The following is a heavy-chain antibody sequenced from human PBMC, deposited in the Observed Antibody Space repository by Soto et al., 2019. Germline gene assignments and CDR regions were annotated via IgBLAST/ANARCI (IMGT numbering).Heavy chain of an antibody. CDR2: MNSDGSTT. CDR3: VREQLGNSAY. D-gene: IGHD6-13*01. Sequence: EVQLVESGGGLVQPGGSLRLSCSATGFTFSSYWMHWVRQAPGKGLVWVSRMNSDGSTTTYADSVKGRFTASRDNTKNMLYLPLASLSAEDTALYYCVREQLGNSAYWGQGTLVTVSS. J-gene: IGHJ4*02. V-gene: IGHV3-74*03. CDR1: GFTFSSYW.